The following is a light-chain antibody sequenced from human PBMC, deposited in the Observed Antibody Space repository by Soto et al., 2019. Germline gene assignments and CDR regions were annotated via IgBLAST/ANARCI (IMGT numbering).Light chain of an antibody. J-gene: IGKJ1*01. CDR2: GAS. CDR3: LQYYNWPPWT. CDR1: QSVDSN. V-gene: IGKV3-15*01. Sequence: ERVMTQSPATLSVSPGERATLSCRASQSVDSNLAWYQQRPGQAPRLLIYGASTRATGIPARFSGSGSGTEFTRTISSLQSEDFAVYYCLQYYNWPPWTFGQGTKVEIK.